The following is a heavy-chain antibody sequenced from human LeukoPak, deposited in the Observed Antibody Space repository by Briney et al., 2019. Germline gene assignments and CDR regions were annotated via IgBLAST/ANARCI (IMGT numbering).Heavy chain of an antibody. CDR1: GGSISSYY. D-gene: IGHD3-10*01. CDR2: IYYSGST. CDR3: ARVYDSGSQAYFYYMDV. J-gene: IGHJ6*03. V-gene: IGHV4-59*01. Sequence: SETLSLTCTVSGGSISSYYWSWIRQPPGKGLEWIGYIYYSGSTNYNPSLKSRVTISVDTSKNQFSLKLSSVTAADTAVYYCARVYDSGSQAYFYYMDVWGKGTTVTISS.